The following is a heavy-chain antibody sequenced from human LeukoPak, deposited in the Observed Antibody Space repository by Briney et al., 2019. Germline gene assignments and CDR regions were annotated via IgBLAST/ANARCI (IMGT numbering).Heavy chain of an antibody. Sequence: GGSLRLSCAASGFTFSSCAMSWVRQAPGKGLEWVSAISGSGGSTYYADSVKGRFTISRDNSKNTLYLQMNSLRAEDTAVYYCAKDGTYCSSTSCPGAYYYYYGMDVWGQGTTVTVSS. CDR2: ISGSGGST. J-gene: IGHJ6*02. CDR3: AKDGTYCSSTSCPGAYYYYYGMDV. CDR1: GFTFSSCA. V-gene: IGHV3-23*01. D-gene: IGHD2-2*01.